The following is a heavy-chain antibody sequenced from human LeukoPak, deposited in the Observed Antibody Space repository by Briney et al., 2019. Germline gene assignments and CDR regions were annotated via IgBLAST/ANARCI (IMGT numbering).Heavy chain of an antibody. CDR3: ARDGEMGRDFDY. Sequence: PGGSLRLSCAASGLTFSSYGMNWVRQAPGKGLEWVSSISSSSSYIYYADSVKGRFTISRDNAKNSLYLQMNSLRAEDTAVYYCARDGEMGRDFDYWGQGTLVTVSS. CDR1: GLTFSSYG. V-gene: IGHV3-21*01. J-gene: IGHJ4*02. D-gene: IGHD5-24*01. CDR2: ISSSSSYI.